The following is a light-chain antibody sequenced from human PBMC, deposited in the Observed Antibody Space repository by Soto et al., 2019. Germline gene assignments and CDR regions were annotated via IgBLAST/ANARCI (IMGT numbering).Light chain of an antibody. CDR3: SSYTSTNTHV. CDR2: EVS. V-gene: IGLV2-14*01. J-gene: IGLJ1*01. CDR1: SSDVGGYNY. Sequence: QSALTRPASVSGAPGQSITISCTGTSSDVGGYNYVSWFQQHPGKAPKLMIYEVSNRPSGVSNRFSGSKSGNTASLTISGLQAEDEADYYCSSYTSTNTHVFGSGTKLTVL.